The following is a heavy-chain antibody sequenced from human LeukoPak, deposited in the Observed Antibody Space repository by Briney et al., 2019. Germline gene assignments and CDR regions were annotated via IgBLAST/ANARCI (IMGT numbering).Heavy chain of an antibody. Sequence: PGGSLRLSCAASGFTFKNYWMHWVRQAPGTGLVWVSRIDHDGSGTSYADSVKGRFTVSRDNAKSTLYLQMNSLRAEDTAVYYCVKDLGRYRNNCFDYWGQGTLVTVSS. V-gene: IGHV3-74*01. D-gene: IGHD1-26*01. CDR3: VKDLGRYRNNCFDY. CDR2: IDHDGSGT. J-gene: IGHJ4*02. CDR1: GFTFKNYW.